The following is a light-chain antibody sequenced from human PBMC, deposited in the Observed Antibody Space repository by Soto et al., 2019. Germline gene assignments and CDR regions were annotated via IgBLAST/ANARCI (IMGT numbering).Light chain of an antibody. CDR3: SSYTSSSTLYV. J-gene: IGLJ1*01. CDR2: DVS. Sequence: QSALTQPASVSGSPGQSITISCTGTSSDVGGYNYVSWYQQHPGKAPKLMIYDVSNRPSGVSNRFSGSKSGNTASLTISGLQADDEADYYCSSYTSSSTLYVFGTGTKGTVL. CDR1: SSDVGGYNY. V-gene: IGLV2-14*01.